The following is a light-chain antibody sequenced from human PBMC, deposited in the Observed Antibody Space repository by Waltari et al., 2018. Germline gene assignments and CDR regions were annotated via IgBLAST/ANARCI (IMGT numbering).Light chain of an antibody. Sequence: QSLLTQPPSASGTPGQGVTISCSGSASNIGRNSVNWYQQVPGMAPKLLLYNTDPRPPGVPDRFSGPKSGTSASLVISGLQSDDEAEYYCASWDDNLSGLFGGGTKLTVL. J-gene: IGLJ2*01. V-gene: IGLV1-44*01. CDR2: NTD. CDR1: ASNIGRNS. CDR3: ASWDDNLSGL.